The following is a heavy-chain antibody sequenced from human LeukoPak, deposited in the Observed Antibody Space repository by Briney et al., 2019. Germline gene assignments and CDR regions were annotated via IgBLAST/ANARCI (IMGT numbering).Heavy chain of an antibody. CDR3: ARNNYSSGWNNWFDA. Sequence: GGSLRLSCAASGFTFSSYWMSWVRQAPGKGLEWVSYISSSGSTIYYADSVKGRFSISRDNAKNSLSLQMNSLRADDTDVYYCARNNYSSGWNNWFDAWGQGTLVTVSS. CDR2: ISSSGSTI. D-gene: IGHD6-19*01. V-gene: IGHV3-48*04. J-gene: IGHJ5*02. CDR1: GFTFSSYW.